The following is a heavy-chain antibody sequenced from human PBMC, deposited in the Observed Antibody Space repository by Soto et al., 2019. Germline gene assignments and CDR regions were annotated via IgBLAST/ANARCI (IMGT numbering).Heavy chain of an antibody. CDR1: GGSISSYY. D-gene: IGHD6-6*01. CDR3: ARYRIEDRIYAYYYYGMDV. CDR2: IYYSGST. V-gene: IGHV4-59*01. J-gene: IGHJ6*02. Sequence: XATLSLTCTVSGGSISSYYWSWIRQPPGKGLEWIGYIYYSGSTNYNPSLKSRVTISVDTSKNQFSLKLSSVTAADTAVYYCARYRIEDRIYAYYYYGMDVWGQGTTVTASS.